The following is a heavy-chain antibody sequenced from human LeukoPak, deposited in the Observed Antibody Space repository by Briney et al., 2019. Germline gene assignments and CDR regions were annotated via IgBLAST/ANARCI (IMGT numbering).Heavy chain of an antibody. D-gene: IGHD6-19*01. Sequence: SETLSLTCTVSGGSISSYYWSWFRQPPGKGLEWIGYIYYSGSTNYNPSLKSRVTISVDTSKNQFSLKLSSVTAADTAMYYCASDVFSGWYFNYWGQGTLVTVSS. V-gene: IGHV4-59*01. CDR2: IYYSGST. J-gene: IGHJ4*02. CDR3: ASDVFSGWYFNY. CDR1: GGSISSYY.